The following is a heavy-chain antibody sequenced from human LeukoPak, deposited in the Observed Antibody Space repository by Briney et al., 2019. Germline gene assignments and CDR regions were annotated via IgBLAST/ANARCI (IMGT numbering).Heavy chain of an antibody. D-gene: IGHD3-10*02. CDR3: AELGITTIGGV. CDR2: ISSSGSTI. J-gene: IGHJ6*04. V-gene: IGHV3-48*03. CDR1: GFTFSSYE. Sequence: GGSLRLSCAASGFTFSSYEMSWVRQAPGKGLEWVSYISSSGSTIYYADSVNGRFTISRDNAKNSLYLQMNSLRAEDTAVYYCAELGITTIGGVWGKGTTVTISS.